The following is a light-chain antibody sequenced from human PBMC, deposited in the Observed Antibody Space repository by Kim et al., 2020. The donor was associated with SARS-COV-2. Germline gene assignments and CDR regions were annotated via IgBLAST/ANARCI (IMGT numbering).Light chain of an antibody. CDR3: SSYTTSSTWV. V-gene: IGLV2-14*03. J-gene: IGLJ3*02. CDR2: DVT. Sequence: GHSVTIACTGTSSAVGYYNYVSWDQRHPGKAPKFMIYDVTIRPSGVSNRFSGAKSGDTASLTISGLQAEDEADYYCSSYTTSSTWVFGGGTQLTVL. CDR1: SSAVGYYNY.